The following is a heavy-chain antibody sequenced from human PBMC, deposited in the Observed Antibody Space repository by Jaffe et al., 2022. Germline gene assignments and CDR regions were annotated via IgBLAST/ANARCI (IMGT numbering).Heavy chain of an antibody. J-gene: IGHJ4*02. CDR2: INPNSGGT. D-gene: IGHD3-22*01. CDR3: AIPPYYYDSSGYPFEY. Sequence: QVQLVQSGAEVKKPGASVKVSCKASGYTFTGYYMHWVRQAPGQGLEWMGWINPNSGGTNYAQKFQGRVTMTRDTSISTAYMELSRLRSDDTAVYYCAIPPYYYDSSGYPFEYWGQGTLVTVSS. V-gene: IGHV1-2*02. CDR1: GYTFTGYY.